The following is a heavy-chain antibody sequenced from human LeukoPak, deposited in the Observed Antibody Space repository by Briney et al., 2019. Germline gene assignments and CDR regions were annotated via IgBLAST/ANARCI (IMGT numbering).Heavy chain of an antibody. J-gene: IGHJ4*02. V-gene: IGHV3-23*01. CDR3: AKSRTYFDY. CDR2: ISGSGGST. CDR1: GFSFSSYG. D-gene: IGHD1-14*01. Sequence: GGTLRLSCAASGFSFSSYGMSWVRQAPGKGLEWVSAISGSGGSTYYADSVKGRFTISRDNSKNTLYLQMNSLRAEDTAIYYCAKSRTYFDYWGQGTLVTVSS.